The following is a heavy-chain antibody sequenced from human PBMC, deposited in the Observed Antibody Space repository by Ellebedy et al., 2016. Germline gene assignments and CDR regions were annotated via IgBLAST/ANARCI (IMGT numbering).Heavy chain of an antibody. Sequence: SETLSLXXAVYGETFSGYYWSWIRQPPGKGLEWIGEITHSGTTNYNPSLKSRVTISVDTSKNQFSLKLSSVTAADTSVYYCARGDFGVVITYYFDYWGQGTLVTVSS. CDR3: ARGDFGVVITYYFDY. D-gene: IGHD3-3*01. J-gene: IGHJ4*02. V-gene: IGHV4-34*01. CDR1: GETFSGYY. CDR2: ITHSGTT.